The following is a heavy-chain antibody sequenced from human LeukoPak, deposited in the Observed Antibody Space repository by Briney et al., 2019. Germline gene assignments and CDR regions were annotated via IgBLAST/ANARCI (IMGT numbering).Heavy chain of an antibody. J-gene: IGHJ4*02. D-gene: IGHD5-12*01. CDR1: GGSIRSSY. Sequence: SETLSLTCTVSGGSIRSSYWTWIRQPPGKGLEWIGYMYYSGSTKYNPSLKSRVTMSVDTSQNQFSLKLSSVTAADTAVYHCARVSVSGYGYYYFDYWGQGTLVAVSS. CDR2: MYYSGST. V-gene: IGHV4-59*01. CDR3: ARVSVSGYGYYYFDY.